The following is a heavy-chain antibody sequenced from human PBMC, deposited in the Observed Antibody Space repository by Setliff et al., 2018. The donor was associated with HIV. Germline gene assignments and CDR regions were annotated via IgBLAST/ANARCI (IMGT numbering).Heavy chain of an antibody. V-gene: IGHV4-39*07. Sequence: SETLSLTCTVSGGSISSSAYYWGWIRQPPGKGLEWIGSIYYSGSTYYNPSLKSRVTISLDTSKNQFSLKLSSVTAADKAVFYCARDPLWMRAFDIWGQGTMVTVSS. J-gene: IGHJ3*02. D-gene: IGHD2-21*01. CDR3: ARDPLWMRAFDI. CDR1: GGSISSSAYY. CDR2: IYYSGST.